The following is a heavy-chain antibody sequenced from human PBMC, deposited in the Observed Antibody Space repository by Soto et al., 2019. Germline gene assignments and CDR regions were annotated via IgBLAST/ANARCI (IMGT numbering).Heavy chain of an antibody. Sequence: QVQLQESGPGLVKPSETLSLTCTVSSDSISSYYWSWIRQPPGKGLEWTGYIYYSGTTNYNPSLQGRVTISVDTSKNQFSLKLSSVTAADSAVYYCARGGTRFYLPNFDYWGQGTLVTVSS. J-gene: IGHJ4*02. CDR2: IYYSGTT. D-gene: IGHD3-3*01. CDR1: SDSISSYY. CDR3: ARGGTRFYLPNFDY. V-gene: IGHV4-59*01.